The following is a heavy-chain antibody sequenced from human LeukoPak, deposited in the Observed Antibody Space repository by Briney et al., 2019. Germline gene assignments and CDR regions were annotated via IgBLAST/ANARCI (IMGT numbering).Heavy chain of an antibody. D-gene: IGHD3-22*01. Sequence: PSETLSLTCTVSGVSISNYYWSWIRQPAGKGLEWIGRIYSSGSTNYNPSPKSRVTMSVDTSKNQFSLKLTSVTAADTAVYYCARGVSSGYYSVYYFDYWGQGTLVTVSS. CDR1: GVSISNYY. J-gene: IGHJ4*02. V-gene: IGHV4-4*07. CDR3: ARGVSSGYYSVYYFDY. CDR2: IYSSGST.